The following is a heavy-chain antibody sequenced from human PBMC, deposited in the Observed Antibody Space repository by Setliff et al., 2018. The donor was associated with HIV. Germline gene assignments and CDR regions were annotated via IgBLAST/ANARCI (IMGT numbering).Heavy chain of an antibody. CDR3: ARAMVRGVIGY. J-gene: IGHJ4*02. Sequence: SETLSLTCTVSGGSISSGDYYWSWIRQPPGKGLEWIGYIYYSGSTYYNPSLKSRVTISVDTSKNLFSLKLSSVTAADTAVYYCARAMVRGVIGYWGQGTLVTVSS. CDR1: GGSISSGDYY. CDR2: IYYSGST. D-gene: IGHD3-10*01. V-gene: IGHV4-30-4*08.